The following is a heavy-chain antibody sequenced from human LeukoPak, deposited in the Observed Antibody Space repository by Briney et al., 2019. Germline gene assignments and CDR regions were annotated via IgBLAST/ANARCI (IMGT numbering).Heavy chain of an antibody. CDR1: DGTINTYY. D-gene: IGHD1-26*01. Sequence: PSETLSLTCSVSDGTINTYYWSWIGQPAGKGLEWIGHTYTSGSTNYNHSLKSRVTMSLDTSKNQFSLKLSSVTAADTAVYYCAREAYSGSPKGDAFDIWGQGTMVTVSS. CDR3: AREAYSGSPKGDAFDI. CDR2: TYTSGST. J-gene: IGHJ3*02. V-gene: IGHV4-4*07.